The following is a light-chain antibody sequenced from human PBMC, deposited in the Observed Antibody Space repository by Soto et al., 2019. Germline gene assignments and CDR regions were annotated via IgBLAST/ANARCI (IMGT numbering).Light chain of an antibody. J-gene: IGKJ2*01. V-gene: IGKV3-20*01. CDR2: GAS. CDR1: QSVSTRY. Sequence: ESMLTQSPGTLSLSPGERATLSCRASQSVSTRYLAWYQQKPGQAPRLLIYGASIRATGIPDRFSGSGSGTDFTLTISRLEPEDFAGYYCHQFGSSPPAFTFGQGTKLAI. CDR3: HQFGSSPPAFT.